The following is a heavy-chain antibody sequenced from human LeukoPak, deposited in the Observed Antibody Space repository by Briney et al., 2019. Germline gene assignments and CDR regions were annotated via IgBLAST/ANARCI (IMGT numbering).Heavy chain of an antibody. CDR2: INPSGCST. CDR3: ARDLGPGRRYDFWSGYYNTKNRPISYFDY. Sequence: ASVKVSCKASGYTFTSYYMHWVRQAPGQGLEWMGIINPSGCSTSYAQKFQGRVTMTRDTSTSTVYMELSSLRSEDTAVYYCARDLGPGRRYDFWSGYYNTKNRPISYFDYWGQGTLVTVSS. CDR1: GYTFTSYY. J-gene: IGHJ4*02. D-gene: IGHD3-3*01. V-gene: IGHV1-46*01.